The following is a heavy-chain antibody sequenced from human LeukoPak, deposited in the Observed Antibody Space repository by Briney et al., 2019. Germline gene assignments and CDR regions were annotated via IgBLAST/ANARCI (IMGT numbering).Heavy chain of an antibody. CDR1: GYTFTVYY. V-gene: IGHV1-2*04. Sequence: GASVKVSCKASGYTFTVYYMHWVRQAPGQGLEWMGWINPNSGGTNYAQKFQGWVTMTRDTSISTAYMELSRLRSDDTAVYYCARVVAGTWGVFDYWGQGTLVTVSS. D-gene: IGHD6-19*01. J-gene: IGHJ4*02. CDR2: INPNSGGT. CDR3: ARVVAGTWGVFDY.